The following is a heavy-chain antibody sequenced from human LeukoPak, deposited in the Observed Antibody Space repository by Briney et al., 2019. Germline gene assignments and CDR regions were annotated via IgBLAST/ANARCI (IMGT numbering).Heavy chain of an antibody. Sequence: GGSLRLSCAASGFTFSSYAMSWVRQAPGKGLEWVSAISGSGGSTYYADSVKGRFTISRDNSKNTLYLQVNSLRAEDTAVYYCAKDQKAGGYYYYGMDVWGQGTTVTVSS. V-gene: IGHV3-23*01. CDR1: GFTFSSYA. CDR3: AKDQKAGGYYYYGMDV. CDR2: ISGSGGST. J-gene: IGHJ6*02. D-gene: IGHD3-16*01.